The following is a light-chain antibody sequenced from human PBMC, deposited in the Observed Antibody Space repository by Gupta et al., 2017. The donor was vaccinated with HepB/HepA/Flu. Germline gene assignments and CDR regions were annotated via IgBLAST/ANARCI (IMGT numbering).Light chain of an antibody. V-gene: IGKV3-11*01. CDR1: QSISNY. Sequence: LVLTPSPATLSLSPGERATLSCRASQSISNYLAWYQQIPGQAPRLLIYDASIRVTAIPARFSGSGFGTDFALTISSLEPEDVAVYYCQQRSSWPSLTFGGGTKVEIK. CDR2: DAS. J-gene: IGKJ4*01. CDR3: QQRSSWPSLT.